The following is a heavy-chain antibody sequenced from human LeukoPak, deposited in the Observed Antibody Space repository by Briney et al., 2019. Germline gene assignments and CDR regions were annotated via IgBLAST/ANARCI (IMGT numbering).Heavy chain of an antibody. J-gene: IGHJ4*02. CDR1: GYSISSGYY. V-gene: IGHV4-38-2*02. Sequence: SETPSLTCADSGYSISSGYYWGWIRQPPGTGLAWFGSFYDSGSTYYTPSLKSRVTISVDTSKNQFSLKLSSVTAADTAVYYCARETGTTRFDYWGQGTLVTVSS. D-gene: IGHD1-1*01. CDR3: ARETGTTRFDY. CDR2: FYDSGST.